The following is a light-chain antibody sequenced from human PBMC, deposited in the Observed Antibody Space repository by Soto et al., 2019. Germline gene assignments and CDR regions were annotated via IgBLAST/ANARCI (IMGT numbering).Light chain of an antibody. Sequence: IQMTQSPSSLSASVGDRVTITCRASQSIRASLNWYQHKPGKAPKLLIYLASSLQSGVPSRFSGSGSGTDFTLAISSLQPEDFATYSCQQSYSSPRTFGQGTKVEIK. CDR3: QQSYSSPRT. CDR1: QSIRAS. J-gene: IGKJ1*01. V-gene: IGKV1-39*01. CDR2: LAS.